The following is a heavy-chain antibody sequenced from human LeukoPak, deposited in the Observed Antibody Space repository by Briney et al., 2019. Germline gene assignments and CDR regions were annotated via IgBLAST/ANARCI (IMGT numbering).Heavy chain of an antibody. J-gene: IGHJ4*02. V-gene: IGHV3-30*02. CDR2: IRFDGSKK. CDR1: GFTFSSYG. Sequence: GGSLRLSCAASGFTFSSYGMHWVRQAPGKGLEWVAFIRFDGSKKYYAESVKGRFTISRDNSKKTLYLQMNSLRAEDTALYYCAKVHYDSSGPWIPLGYWGQGTLVTVSS. CDR3: AKVHYDSSGPWIPLGY. D-gene: IGHD3-22*01.